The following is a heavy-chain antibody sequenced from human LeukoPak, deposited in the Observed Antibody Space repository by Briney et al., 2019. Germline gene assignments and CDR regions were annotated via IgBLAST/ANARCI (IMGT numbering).Heavy chain of an antibody. J-gene: IGHJ4*02. D-gene: IGHD2-2*01. V-gene: IGHV3-7*01. Sequence: GGSLRLSCVAPGIRFTDLWMNSVRQAPGKGLELVASINEDGSEKYYVDSVKGRFTITRDNPKKSLYLQLNSLRVDDTAVYFCARDSDAYDYWGQGTLVTVSS. CDR2: INEDGSEK. CDR3: ARDSDAYDY. CDR1: GIRFTDLW.